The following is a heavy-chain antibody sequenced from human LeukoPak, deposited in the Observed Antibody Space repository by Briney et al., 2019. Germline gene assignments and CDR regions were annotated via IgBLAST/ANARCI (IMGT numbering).Heavy chain of an antibody. J-gene: IGHJ4*02. CDR2: ISSSSSYI. CDR3: ARDRSPYGSVSSDY. CDR1: GFTFRGYA. V-gene: IGHV3-21*01. Sequence: GGSLRLSCAASGFTFRGYAMGWVRQAPGTGLEWVSSISSSSSYIYYADSVKGRFTISRDNAKNSLYLQMNSLRAEDTAVYYCARDRSPYGSVSSDYWGQGTLVTVSS. D-gene: IGHD3-10*01.